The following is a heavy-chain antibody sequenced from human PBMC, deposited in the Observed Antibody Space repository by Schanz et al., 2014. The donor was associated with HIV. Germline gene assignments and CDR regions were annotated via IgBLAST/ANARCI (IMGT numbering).Heavy chain of an antibody. CDR3: VKGWSHDRDDFES. V-gene: IGHV3-9*01. D-gene: IGHD2-15*01. CDR1: GFRFDDCA. J-gene: IGHJ4*02. Sequence: EVHLVESGGGSVQPGRSLRLSCEASGFRFDDCAMHWVRQVPEKGLEWVSGISWSGKNRGYADSVRGRFTISRDNAKNSLYLQMNSLRTGDTARYYCVKGWSHDRDDFESGGRGIMVTVSS. CDR2: ISWSGKNR.